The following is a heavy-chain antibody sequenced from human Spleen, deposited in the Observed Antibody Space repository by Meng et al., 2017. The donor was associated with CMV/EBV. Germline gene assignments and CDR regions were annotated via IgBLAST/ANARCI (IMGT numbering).Heavy chain of an antibody. V-gene: IGHV3-7*01. J-gene: IGHJ5*02. D-gene: IGHD6-13*01. CDR3: ARDGIAAAGKSTGRFDP. CDR2: IKQDGSEK. CDR1: GFTFSNAW. Sequence: GESLKISCAASGFTFSNAWMSWVRQAPGKGLEWVANIKQDGSEKYYVDSVKGRFTISRDNAKNSLYLQMNSLRAEDTAVYYCARDGIAAAGKSTGRFDPWGQGTLVTVSS.